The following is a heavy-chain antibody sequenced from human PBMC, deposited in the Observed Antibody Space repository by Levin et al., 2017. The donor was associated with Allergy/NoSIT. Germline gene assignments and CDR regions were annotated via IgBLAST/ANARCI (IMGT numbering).Heavy chain of an antibody. CDR2: ISDSGTT. V-gene: IGHV4-59*01. CDR3: AREVAVNEHYVAFDI. Sequence: TSETLSLTCNVSGGSISGYYRSWIRQPPGKGLEWIGYISDSGTTDYNPSLKSRVTISEDTSKNQFSLKLSSSTAADTAVYSCAREVAVNEHYVAFDIRGKGTMVTVCS. J-gene: IGHJ3*02. D-gene: IGHD4-17*01. CDR1: GGSISGYY.